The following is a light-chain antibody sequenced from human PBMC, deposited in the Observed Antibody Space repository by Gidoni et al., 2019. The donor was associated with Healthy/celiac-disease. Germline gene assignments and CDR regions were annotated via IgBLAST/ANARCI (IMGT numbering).Light chain of an antibody. CDR1: ALPKQY. CDR2: KDS. Sequence: SYELTPPPSVSVSPGQTARITCSGDALPKQYAYWYQQKPGQAPVLVIYKDSERPSGIPERFSGSSSGTTVTLTISGVQAEDEADYYCQSADSSGTYYVFGTGTKVTAL. CDR3: QSADSSGTYYV. J-gene: IGLJ1*01. V-gene: IGLV3-25*03.